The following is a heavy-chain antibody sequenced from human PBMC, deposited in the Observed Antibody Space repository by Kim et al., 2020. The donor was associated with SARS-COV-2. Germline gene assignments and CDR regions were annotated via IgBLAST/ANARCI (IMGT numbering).Heavy chain of an antibody. D-gene: IGHD2-2*01. V-gene: IGHV3-23*01. Sequence: GGSLRLSCVASGFSFSNYAMSWVRQAPGKGLEWIATLSHSGTNTYSADSVKGRFSVSSDNSRNTLYLQLNSLGIDDTARYYCAKGGIVPAALLDFYYYAMDVWGHGTTVTVSS. J-gene: IGHJ6*02. CDR1: GFSFSNYA. CDR2: LSHSGTNT. CDR3: AKGGIVPAALLDFYYYAMDV.